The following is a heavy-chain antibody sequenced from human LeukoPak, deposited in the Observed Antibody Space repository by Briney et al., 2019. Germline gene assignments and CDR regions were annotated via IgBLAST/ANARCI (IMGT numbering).Heavy chain of an antibody. CDR1: GGSISSSSYY. CDR2: IYYSGST. D-gene: IGHD3-10*01. J-gene: IGHJ4*02. V-gene: IGHV4-39*07. Sequence: SETLSLTCTVSGGSISSSSYYWGWIRQPPGKGLEWIGSIYYSGSTYYNPSLKSRVTISVDTSKNQFSLKLSSVTAADTAVYYCARGANYYAPFDYWGQGTLVTVSS. CDR3: ARGANYYAPFDY.